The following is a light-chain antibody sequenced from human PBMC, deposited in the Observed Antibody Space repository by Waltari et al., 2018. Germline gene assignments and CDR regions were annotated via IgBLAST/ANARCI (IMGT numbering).Light chain of an antibody. Sequence: DIQMTQSPSTVSASLVDRVTITCRASQNLNTFLSWYQQKPGAVPNLLIYDASTLERGVPSRFSGSGSGTHFTLTISSLQSEDFAVYYCHHYYNWPLTFGGGTKVDIK. J-gene: IGKJ4*01. V-gene: IGKV1-5*01. CDR2: DAS. CDR1: QNLNTF. CDR3: HHYYNWPLT.